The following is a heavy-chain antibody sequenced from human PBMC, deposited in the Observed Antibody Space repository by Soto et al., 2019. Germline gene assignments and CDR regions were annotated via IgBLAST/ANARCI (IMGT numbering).Heavy chain of an antibody. CDR1: GYTFTSYG. CDR3: ARDWCCIVATSTCYYYGMDV. Sequence: AAVKVSCKASGYTFTSYGISWVRQAPGQGLEWTGWISAYNGNTNYAQKLKSRVTMTTDTSTSPSYMELSSLRSDDTAVYYCARDWCCIVATSTCYYYGMDVWGQGTTVTVSS. V-gene: IGHV1-18*01. J-gene: IGHJ6*02. D-gene: IGHD5-12*01. CDR2: ISAYNGNT.